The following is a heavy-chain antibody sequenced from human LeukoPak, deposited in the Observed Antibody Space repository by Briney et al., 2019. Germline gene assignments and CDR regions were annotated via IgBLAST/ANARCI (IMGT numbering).Heavy chain of an antibody. D-gene: IGHD3-10*01. V-gene: IGHV4-59*12. J-gene: IGHJ3*02. CDR3: ARANPRLYRSGSYWYAFDI. CDR2: IYHSGST. CDR1: GGSISRYY. Sequence: SETLSLTCSVSGGSISRYYWSWIRQPPGKGLEWNGCIYHSGSTNSNPSLKTRLTISLDTSNKELSLKLSSVTAADTAVYYCARANPRLYRSGSYWYAFDIWGQGTMVTVSS.